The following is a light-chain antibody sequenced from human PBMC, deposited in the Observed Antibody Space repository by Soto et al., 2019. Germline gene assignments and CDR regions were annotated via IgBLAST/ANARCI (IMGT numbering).Light chain of an antibody. V-gene: IGKV3-20*01. CDR1: QSVSDY. J-gene: IGKJ1*01. CDR3: QQYSSSPAT. Sequence: EIVLTQSPATLSLSPGERATLSCRASQSVSDYLAWYQQKPGQAPRLLIYGASSRAPGIPHRFSGSGSGTDFTLTISRLEPEDFAVYSCQQYSSSPATFGQGTKVDIK. CDR2: GAS.